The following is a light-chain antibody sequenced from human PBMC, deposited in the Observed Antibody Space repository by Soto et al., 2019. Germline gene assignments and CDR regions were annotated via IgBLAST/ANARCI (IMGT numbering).Light chain of an antibody. Sequence: QSVLTQPASVSGSPGQSSTISCTRTSSDVGGNKYVSWYQHYPGKAPKLMICDVSNRPSGVSNRFSGSKSGNTASLTISGLQAEDEADYYCSAFTGTTYVFGTGTKVTVL. CDR3: SAFTGTTYV. CDR2: DVS. CDR1: SSDVGGNKY. J-gene: IGLJ1*01. V-gene: IGLV2-14*03.